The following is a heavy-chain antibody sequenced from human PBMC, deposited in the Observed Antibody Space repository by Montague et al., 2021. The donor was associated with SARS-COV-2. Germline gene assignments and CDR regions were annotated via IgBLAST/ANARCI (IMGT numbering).Heavy chain of an antibody. V-gene: IGHV4-39*07. J-gene: IGHJ6*02. CDR3: ARVGRQQLVRLSGMDV. Sequence: SETLSLTCTVSGGSISSSSYYWGWIRQPPGKRLEWIGSIYYSGSTYYNPSLKSRVTISVDTSKNQFSLKLSSVTAADTAVYYCARVGRQQLVRLSGMDVWGQGTTVPVSS. CDR1: GGSISSSSYY. D-gene: IGHD6-13*01. CDR2: IYYSGST.